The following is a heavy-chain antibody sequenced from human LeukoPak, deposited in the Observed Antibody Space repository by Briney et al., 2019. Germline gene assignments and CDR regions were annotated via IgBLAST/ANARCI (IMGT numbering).Heavy chain of an antibody. CDR2: ISAYNGNT. CDR1: GYNFISSG. CDR3: ARDQGGSYHRELDY. Sequence: ASVKVSCKASGYNFISSGISWVRQAPGQGLEWMGWISAYNGNTNYAQKLQGRVTMTTDTSTSTAYMELRSLRSDDTAVYYCARDQGGSYHRELDYWGQGTLVTVSS. V-gene: IGHV1-18*01. D-gene: IGHD1-26*01. J-gene: IGHJ4*02.